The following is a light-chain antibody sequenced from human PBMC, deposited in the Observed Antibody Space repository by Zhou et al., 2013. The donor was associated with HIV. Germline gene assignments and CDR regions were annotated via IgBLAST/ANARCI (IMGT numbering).Light chain of an antibody. J-gene: IGKJ1*01. CDR1: QSITNY. CDR3: QQSYSSPRT. V-gene: IGKV1-39*01. CDR2: AAS. Sequence: DIQMTQSPSSLSASVGDRVTITCRASQSITNYLNWYQQKPGKAPKLLIYAASSLQSGVPSRFSGSESGTDFTLTISSLQPEDFATYYCQQSYSSPRTFGQGTQVEIK.